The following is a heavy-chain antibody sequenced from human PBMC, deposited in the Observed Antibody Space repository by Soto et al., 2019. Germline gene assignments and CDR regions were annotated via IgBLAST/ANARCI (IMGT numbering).Heavy chain of an antibody. D-gene: IGHD5-18*01. CDR3: ASQDGVGYSYGQSFDY. J-gene: IGHJ4*02. CDR1: GGSISSSSYY. V-gene: IGHV4-39*01. Sequence: PSETLSLTCTVSGGSISSSSYYWGWLRQPPGKGLEWSGSIYYSGSTYYNPSLKSRVTISVDTSNNQFSLKLSSVTAADTAVYYCASQDGVGYSYGQSFDYWGQGTLVTVSS. CDR2: IYYSGST.